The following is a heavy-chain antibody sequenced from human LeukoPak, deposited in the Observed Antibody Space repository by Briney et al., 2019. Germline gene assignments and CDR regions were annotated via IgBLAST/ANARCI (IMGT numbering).Heavy chain of an antibody. CDR1: GVSISSGDYY. Sequence: SETLSLTCTVSGVSISSGDYYWSWIRQPPGKGLEWIGYIYYSGSTSYNPSLKSRVTISVDTSKNQFSLKLSSVTAADTAVYYCARGYSGSYGRFDYWGQGTLVTVSS. D-gene: IGHD1-26*01. CDR2: IYYSGST. V-gene: IGHV4-61*08. CDR3: ARGYSGSYGRFDY. J-gene: IGHJ4*02.